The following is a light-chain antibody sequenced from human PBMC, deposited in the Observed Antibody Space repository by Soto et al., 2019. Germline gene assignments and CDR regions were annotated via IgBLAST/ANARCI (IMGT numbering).Light chain of an antibody. CDR3: KSYAGSNTYG. Sequence: QSVLTQPPSASGSPGQSVTISCTGTKNDIGVYDFVSWYQHHPGKAPRLIIYEVVQRPSGVPDRFSGSKSGNSASLTVSGLQAADEGDYFCKSYAGSNTYGFGSGTKVTVL. CDR1: KNDIGVYDF. J-gene: IGLJ1*01. CDR2: EVV. V-gene: IGLV2-8*01.